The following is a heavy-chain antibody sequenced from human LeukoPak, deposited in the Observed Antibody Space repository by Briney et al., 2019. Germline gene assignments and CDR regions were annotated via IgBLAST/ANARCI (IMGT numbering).Heavy chain of an antibody. D-gene: IGHD6-13*01. CDR1: GGSISSYY. CDR3: ARCIAAAGIDY. CDR2: IYYSGST. Sequence: SETLSLTCTVSGGSISSYYWSWIRQPPGKGLEWIGYIYYSGSTNYNPSLKSRVTISVDTSKNQFSLKLSSVTAADTAVYYCARCIAAAGIDYWGQGTLVTVSS. J-gene: IGHJ4*02. V-gene: IGHV4-59*12.